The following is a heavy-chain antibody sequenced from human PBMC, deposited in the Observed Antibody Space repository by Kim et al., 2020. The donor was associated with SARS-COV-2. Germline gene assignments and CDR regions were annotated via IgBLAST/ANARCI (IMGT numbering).Heavy chain of an antibody. CDR1: GFTFSSYG. J-gene: IGHJ5*02. V-gene: IGHV3-33*06. CDR2: IWYDGSNK. Sequence: GGSLRLSCAASGFTFSSYGMHWVRQAPGKGLEWVAVIWYDGSNKYYADSVKGRFTISRDNSKNTLYLQMNSLRAEDTAVYYCAKMGLYSSGWGWFDPWGQGTLVTVSS. D-gene: IGHD6-19*01. CDR3: AKMGLYSSGWGWFDP.